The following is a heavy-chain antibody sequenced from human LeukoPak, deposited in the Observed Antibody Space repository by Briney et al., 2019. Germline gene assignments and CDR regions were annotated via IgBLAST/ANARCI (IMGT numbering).Heavy chain of an antibody. J-gene: IGHJ4*02. D-gene: IGHD2-15*01. Sequence: GESLKISCKGSGYSFTSYWIHWVRQMPGKGLESMGIIYPDASDTKYSPSFQGQVTISADKSNSTAYLQWSSLKASDTAMYFCARRVYCSGGPCYDGSLVYWGQGTLVTVSS. CDR2: IYPDASDT. CDR1: GYSFTSYW. V-gene: IGHV5-51*01. CDR3: ARRVYCSGGPCYDGSLVY.